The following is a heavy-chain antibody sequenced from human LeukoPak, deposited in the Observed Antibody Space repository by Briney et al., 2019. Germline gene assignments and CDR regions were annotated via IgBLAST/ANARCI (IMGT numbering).Heavy chain of an antibody. D-gene: IGHD2-15*01. CDR3: AKAGRGDYYYYMDV. V-gene: IGHV3-30*02. J-gene: IGHJ6*03. CDR2: IRYDGSNK. Sequence: GGSLRLSCAASGFTFSSYGIHWVRQAPAKGLEWVACIRYDGSNKYYADSVKGRFTISRNNSKKTLYLQVNILSAEDKAVYYCAKAGRGDYYYYMDVWGKGTTVTVSS. CDR1: GFTFSSYG.